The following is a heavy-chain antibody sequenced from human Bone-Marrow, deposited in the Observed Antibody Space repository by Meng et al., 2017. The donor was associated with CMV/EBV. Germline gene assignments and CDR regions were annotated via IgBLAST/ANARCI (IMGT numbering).Heavy chain of an antibody. CDR3: ARSQAARGIFDY. V-gene: IGHV4-31*03. D-gene: IGHD6-6*01. J-gene: IGHJ4*02. Sequence: IVSGGSISSGGYYWSWIRQHPGKGLEWIGYIYYSGSTYYNPSLKSRVTISVDTSKNQFSLRLSSVTAADTAVYYCARSQAARGIFDYWGQGTLVTVSS. CDR2: IYYSGST. CDR1: GGSISSGGYY.